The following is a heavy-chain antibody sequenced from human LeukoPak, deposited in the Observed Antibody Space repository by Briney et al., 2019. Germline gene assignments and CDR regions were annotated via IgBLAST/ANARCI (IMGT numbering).Heavy chain of an antibody. Sequence: SETLSLTRAVYGGSFSGYYWSWIRQPPGKGLEWIGEINHSGSTNCNPSLKSRVTISVDTSKNQFSLKLSSVTAADTAVYYCARVVISPSTLDYWGQGTLVTVSS. V-gene: IGHV4-34*01. CDR3: ARVVISPSTLDY. J-gene: IGHJ4*02. CDR1: GGSFSGYY. D-gene: IGHD3-10*01. CDR2: INHSGST.